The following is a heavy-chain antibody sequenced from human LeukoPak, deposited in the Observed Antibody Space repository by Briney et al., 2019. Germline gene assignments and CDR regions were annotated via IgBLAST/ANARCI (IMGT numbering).Heavy chain of an antibody. J-gene: IGHJ2*01. V-gene: IGHV3-21*01. CDR2: ISSSSSNI. D-gene: IGHD5-12*01. CDR1: EFTFSSYS. CDR3: AASGYDIEWYFDL. Sequence: PGGSLRLSCAASEFTFSSYSMNWVRQAPGKGLEWVSSISSSSSNIYYADSVKGRFTISRDNAKNSLYLQMNSLRAEDTAVYYCAASGYDIEWYFDLWGRGTLVTVSS.